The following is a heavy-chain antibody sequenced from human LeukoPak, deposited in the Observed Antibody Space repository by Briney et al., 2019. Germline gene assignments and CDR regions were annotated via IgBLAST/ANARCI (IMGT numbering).Heavy chain of an antibody. Sequence: SETLSLTCTVSGGSISSSSYYWGWICQPQGWGLGWIASIYYSGRTYYNPSLNSRLTISVDTSKNHHSLKLRTVTAADTAVYYRARGPDLDFWSSQNGNNNWFDPCGQGTLVTVSS. V-gene: IGHV4-39*07. J-gene: IGHJ5*02. CDR3: ARGPDLDFWSSQNGNNNWFDP. CDR2: IYYSGRT. CDR1: GGSISSSSYY. D-gene: IGHD3-3*01.